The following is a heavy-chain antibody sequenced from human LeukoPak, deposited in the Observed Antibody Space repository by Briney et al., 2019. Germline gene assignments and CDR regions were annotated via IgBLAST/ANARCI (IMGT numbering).Heavy chain of an antibody. D-gene: IGHD6-19*01. J-gene: IGHJ3*02. Sequence: ASVKVSCKASGYTFTGYHMHWVRQAPGQGLEWMGWINPNSGGTNYAQKFQGRVTMTRDTSTSTVYMELTSLRSDDTAFYYCARDLRTITVLGIGVFDIWGQGSMVTVSS. CDR2: INPNSGGT. CDR1: GYTFTGYH. CDR3: ARDLRTITVLGIGVFDI. V-gene: IGHV1-2*02.